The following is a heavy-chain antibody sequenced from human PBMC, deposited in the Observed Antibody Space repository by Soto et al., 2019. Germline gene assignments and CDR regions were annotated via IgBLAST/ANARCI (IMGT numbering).Heavy chain of an antibody. CDR3: AKGGPDGFCAGGRFYFDS. J-gene: IGHJ4*02. D-gene: IGHD2-8*02. CDR1: GFTFDDYA. CDR2: ITWNGNVI. V-gene: IGHV3-9*01. Sequence: EVQMVESGGGFIQPGRSLGLSCAASGFTFDDYAMHWVRRVPGRGLEWVSSITWNGNVIGYADSVKGRFTVSRDNAKNSLYLEMSDLRPEDTALYYCAKGGPDGFCAGGRFYFDSWGQGIQVTVTS.